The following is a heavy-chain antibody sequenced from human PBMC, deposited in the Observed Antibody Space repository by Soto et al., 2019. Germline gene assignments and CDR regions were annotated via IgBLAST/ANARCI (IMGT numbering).Heavy chain of an antibody. CDR2: ISTYSTNT. D-gene: IGHD4-17*01. Sequence: QVELVQSGAEVKNPGASVTVSCKASCEFFTTYGISWVRQAPGQGLEWMGWISTYSTNTNYAPKFQGRLLLTADTSTTTAHMELRSLRPDDTAVYYCARWAGRVRDYGGPFDYWGQGSLVTVSP. CDR3: ARWAGRVRDYGGPFDY. V-gene: IGHV1-18*04. J-gene: IGHJ4*02. CDR1: CEFFTTYG.